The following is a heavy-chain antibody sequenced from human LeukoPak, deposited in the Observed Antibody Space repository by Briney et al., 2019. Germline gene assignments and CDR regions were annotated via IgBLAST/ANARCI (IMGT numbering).Heavy chain of an antibody. J-gene: IGHJ4*02. Sequence: SVTVSCKASGGTFSSYPISWVRPPPGQEREWMGGSIPIFGTANYAQKFQGRVTITADESTSTAYMELSSLSSEDTAVYYCARVRWVAVAGSDYWGQGSMVGVSS. V-gene: IGHV1-69*13. CDR2: SIPIFGTA. CDR1: GGTFSSYP. D-gene: IGHD6-19*01. CDR3: ARVRWVAVAGSDY.